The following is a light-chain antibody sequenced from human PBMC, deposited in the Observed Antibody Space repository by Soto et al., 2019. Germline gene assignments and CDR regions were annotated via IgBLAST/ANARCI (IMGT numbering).Light chain of an antibody. CDR1: QSIVSW. Sequence: DIQMTQSPSTLSASVGDSVTITCRASQSIVSWLAWYQQKPGKAPKRLIYAASSLQSGVPSRFSGSGSGTEFTLTISSLQPEDFVTYYCLQHNSYPWTFGQGTKGDIK. V-gene: IGKV1-5*01. CDR3: LQHNSYPWT. J-gene: IGKJ1*01. CDR2: AAS.